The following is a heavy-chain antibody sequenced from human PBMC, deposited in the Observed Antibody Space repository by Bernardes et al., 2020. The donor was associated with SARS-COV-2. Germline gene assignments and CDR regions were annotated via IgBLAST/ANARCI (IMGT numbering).Heavy chain of an antibody. CDR1: GFTFSNFW. J-gene: IGHJ5*02. V-gene: IGHV3-74*01. CDR3: ARVAVVVTAATRGTYNWVDP. D-gene: IGHD2-2*01. CDR2: INSDGSST. Sequence: GGSLRLSCTASGFTFSNFWTHWVRQVPGKGRVWVSRINSDGSSTSYADSVRGRFTISRDNDKHTLYLKMKSLGAEDTAVYFGARVAVVVTAATRGTYNWVDPWGQRTLVTVSS.